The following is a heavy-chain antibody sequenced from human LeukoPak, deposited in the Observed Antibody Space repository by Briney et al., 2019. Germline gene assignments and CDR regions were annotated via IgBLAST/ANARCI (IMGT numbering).Heavy chain of an antibody. Sequence: PGGSLRLSCAASGFTFSSYAMSWVRQAPGKGLEWVSAISGSGGSTYYADSVEGRFTISRDNSKNTLYLQMNSLRAEDTAVYYCAKGTRDGYNVPFDYWGQGTLVTVSS. J-gene: IGHJ4*02. CDR2: ISGSGGST. CDR1: GFTFSSYA. D-gene: IGHD5-24*01. V-gene: IGHV3-23*01. CDR3: AKGTRDGYNVPFDY.